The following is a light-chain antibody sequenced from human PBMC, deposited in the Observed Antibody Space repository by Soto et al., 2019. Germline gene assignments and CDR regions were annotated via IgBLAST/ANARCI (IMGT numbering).Light chain of an antibody. CDR2: GAS. J-gene: IGKJ4*01. Sequence: ESVLTQSPGTLSLSPGERATLSCRASQSVITYLAWYRQKPGQAPRLLSYGASSRATGIPDRFSGSGSGTDFTLKINRLEPEDVAVYYCQQYGSTPLTVGGGTKVEIK. CDR1: QSVITY. CDR3: QQYGSTPLT. V-gene: IGKV3-20*01.